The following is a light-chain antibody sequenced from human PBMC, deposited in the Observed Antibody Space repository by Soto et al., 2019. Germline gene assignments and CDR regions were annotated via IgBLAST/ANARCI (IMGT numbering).Light chain of an antibody. J-gene: IGKJ4*01. CDR2: AAS. V-gene: IGKV1-9*01. Sequence: IQFTQSPSSLSASVGDRVTITCRASQDISSYLGWYQQKPGKAPKLLIYAASTLQSGVPSRFSGSGSGTDFPLTINSLQPEDFATYFCQQLNNYPSTFGGGNKVEIK. CDR1: QDISSY. CDR3: QQLNNYPST.